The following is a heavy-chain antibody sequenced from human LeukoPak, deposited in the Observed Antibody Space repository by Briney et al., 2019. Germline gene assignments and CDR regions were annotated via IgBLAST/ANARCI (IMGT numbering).Heavy chain of an antibody. V-gene: IGHV4-39*07. Sequence: SETLSLTCTVSGGSLSSSSYYWGWIRQPPGTGLEWIGSIYYSGSTYYNPSLKSRVTISVDTSKNRFSLKLSSVTAADTAVYYCARVPTRMVPFDYWGQGTLVTVSS. J-gene: IGHJ4*02. CDR2: IYYSGST. CDR1: GGSLSSSSYY. CDR3: ARVPTRMVPFDY. D-gene: IGHD3-10*01.